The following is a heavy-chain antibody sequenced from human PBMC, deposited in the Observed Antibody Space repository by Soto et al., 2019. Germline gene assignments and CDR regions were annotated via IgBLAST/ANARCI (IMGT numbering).Heavy chain of an antibody. CDR1: GGSFSGYY. CDR2: INHSGST. J-gene: IGHJ4*02. Sequence: QVQLQQWGAGLLKPSETLSLTCAVYGGSFSGYYWSWIRQPPGKGLEWIGEINHSGSTNYNPSLKSRVTLSVDTSKNQFSLKLSSVTAADTAVYYCARERSRGVVRGVIDYWGQGTLVTVSS. D-gene: IGHD3-10*01. CDR3: ARERSRGVVRGVIDY. V-gene: IGHV4-34*01.